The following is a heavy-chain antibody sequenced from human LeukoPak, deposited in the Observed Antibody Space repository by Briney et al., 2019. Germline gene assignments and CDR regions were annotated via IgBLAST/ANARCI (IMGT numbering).Heavy chain of an antibody. Sequence: ASVKVSCKASGYTFISYRIHWVRQAPGQGLEWMGWISAYNGNTNYAQKLQGRVTMTTDTSTSTAYMELRSLRSDDTAVYYCARDSFRHYYDSSGYYIFDPWGQGTLVTVSS. D-gene: IGHD3-22*01. CDR1: GYTFISYR. V-gene: IGHV1-18*04. J-gene: IGHJ5*02. CDR3: ARDSFRHYYDSSGYYIFDP. CDR2: ISAYNGNT.